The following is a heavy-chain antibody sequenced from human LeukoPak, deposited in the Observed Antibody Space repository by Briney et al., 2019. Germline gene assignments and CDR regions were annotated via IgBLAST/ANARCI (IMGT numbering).Heavy chain of an antibody. J-gene: IGHJ4*02. CDR2: IRSRANSYAT. CDR1: GFTFSSYD. Sequence: PGGSLRLSCAASGFTFSSYDMHWVRQATGKGLEWVGRIRSRANSYATSYGASVKGRFTISRDDSKNTAYLQMNSLKTEDTAVYFCTRRYYHDSSGNFQRDYWGQGTLVTVSS. D-gene: IGHD3-22*01. CDR3: TRRYYHDSSGNFQRDY. V-gene: IGHV3-73*01.